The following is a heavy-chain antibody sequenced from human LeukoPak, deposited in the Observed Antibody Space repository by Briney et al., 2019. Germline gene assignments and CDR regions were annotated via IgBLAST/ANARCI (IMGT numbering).Heavy chain of an antibody. D-gene: IGHD3-22*01. CDR2: IYYSGST. CDR1: GGSISSHY. Sequence: SETLSLTCTVSGGSISSHYWSWIRQPPGKGLEWIGHIYYSGSTNHNPSLKSRVSISVDTSKNQFSLKLSSVTAADTAVYYCARDQNRYDSSGSSWVNWFDPWGQGTLVTVSS. CDR3: ARDQNRYDSSGSSWVNWFDP. J-gene: IGHJ5*02. V-gene: IGHV4-59*11.